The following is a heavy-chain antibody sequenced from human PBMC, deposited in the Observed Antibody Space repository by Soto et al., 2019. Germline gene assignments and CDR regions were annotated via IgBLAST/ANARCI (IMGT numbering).Heavy chain of an antibody. Sequence: SVKVSCKASGGTFSSYAISWVRQAPGQGLEWMGGIIPIFGTANYAQKFQGRATITADESTSTAYMELSSLRSEDTAVYYCARDIGVVPAVQGWFDPWGQGTLVTVSS. CDR2: IIPIFGTA. V-gene: IGHV1-69*13. D-gene: IGHD2-2*01. CDR1: GGTFSSYA. CDR3: ARDIGVVPAVQGWFDP. J-gene: IGHJ5*02.